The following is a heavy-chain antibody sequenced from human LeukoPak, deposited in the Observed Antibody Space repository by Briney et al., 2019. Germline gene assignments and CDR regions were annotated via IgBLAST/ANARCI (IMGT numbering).Heavy chain of an antibody. D-gene: IGHD6-6*01. J-gene: IGHJ4*02. CDR1: GYTFTSYY. CDR2: INPNSGGT. CDR3: ARVGVAARPYIFDY. Sequence: ASVKVSCKASGYTFTSYYMHWVRQAPGQGLKWMGWINPNSGGTNYAQKFQGRVTMTRDTSISTAYMELSRLRSDDTAVYYCARVGVAARPYIFDYWGQGTLVTVSS. V-gene: IGHV1-2*02.